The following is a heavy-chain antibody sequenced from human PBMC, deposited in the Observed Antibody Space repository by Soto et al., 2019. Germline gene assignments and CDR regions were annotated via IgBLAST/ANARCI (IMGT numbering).Heavy chain of an antibody. Sequence: QLQLQESGSGLVKPSQTLSLTCAVSGGSISSGGYSWSWIRQPPGKGLEWIGYIYHSGSTYYNPYLKSRVTLSXXRXEXXFSLKLSSVTAAETAVYYCASVIPSSSWSDRLFAPWGQGTLVTVSS. CDR2: IYHSGST. V-gene: IGHV4-30-2*01. D-gene: IGHD6-13*01. J-gene: IGHJ5*02. CDR1: GGSISSGGYS. CDR3: ASVIPSSSWSDRLFAP.